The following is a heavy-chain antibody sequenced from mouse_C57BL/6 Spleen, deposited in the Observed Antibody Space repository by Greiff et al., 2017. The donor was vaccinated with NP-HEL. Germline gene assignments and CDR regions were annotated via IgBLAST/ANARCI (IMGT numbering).Heavy chain of an antibody. V-gene: IGHV5-17*01. Sequence: DVKLVESGGGLVKPGGSLKLSCAASGFTFSDYGMHWVRQAPEKGLEWVAYISSGSSTIYYADTVKGRFTISRDNAKNTLFLQMTSLRSEDTAMYYCARPHGSSIYYAMDYWGQGTSVTVSS. CDR3: ARPHGSSIYYAMDY. D-gene: IGHD1-1*01. J-gene: IGHJ4*01. CDR2: ISSGSSTI. CDR1: GFTFSDYG.